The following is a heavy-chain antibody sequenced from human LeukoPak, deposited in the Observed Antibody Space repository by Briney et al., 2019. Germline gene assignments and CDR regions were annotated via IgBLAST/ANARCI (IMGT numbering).Heavy chain of an antibody. Sequence: PGGSLRLSCAASGFTFSSYSMNWVRQAPGKGLEWVSAISGSGGFTYYADSVKGRFTISRDNSKNTLYLQMNSLRAEDTAVYYCAKRYDFWSGPPPGATSNWFDPWGQGTLVTVSS. V-gene: IGHV3-23*01. CDR2: ISGSGGFT. D-gene: IGHD3-3*01. CDR1: GFTFSSYS. CDR3: AKRYDFWSGPPPGATSNWFDP. J-gene: IGHJ5*02.